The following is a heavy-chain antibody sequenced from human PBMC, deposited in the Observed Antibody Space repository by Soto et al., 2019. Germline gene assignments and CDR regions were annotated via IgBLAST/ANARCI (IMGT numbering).Heavy chain of an antibody. J-gene: IGHJ6*02. CDR2: ISSSSSYI. CDR3: ATDYGGGYGMDV. V-gene: IGHV3-21*01. D-gene: IGHD4-17*01. CDR1: GFTFSSYS. Sequence: EVQLVESGGGLVKSGGSLRLSCAASGFTFSSYSMNWVRQAPGKGLEWVSSISSSSSYIYYADSVKGRFTISRDNAKNSLYLQMNTLRAEYTAVYYCATDYGGGYGMDVWGQGTTVTVSS.